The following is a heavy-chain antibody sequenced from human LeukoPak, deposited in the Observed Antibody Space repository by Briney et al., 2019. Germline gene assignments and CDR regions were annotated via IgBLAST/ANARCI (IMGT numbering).Heavy chain of an antibody. Sequence: GASVKVSCKASGYTFTSYGISWVRQAPGQGLEWMGWISAYNGNTNYAQKLRGRVTMTTDTSTSTAYMELRSLRSDDTAVYYCARSYYDILTGYPYPHFDYWGQGTLVTVSS. CDR2: ISAYNGNT. CDR3: ARSYYDILTGYPYPHFDY. V-gene: IGHV1-18*01. D-gene: IGHD3-9*01. J-gene: IGHJ4*02. CDR1: GYTFTSYG.